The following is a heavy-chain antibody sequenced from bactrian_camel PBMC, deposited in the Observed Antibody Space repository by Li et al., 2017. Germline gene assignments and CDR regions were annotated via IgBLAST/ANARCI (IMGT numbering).Heavy chain of an antibody. D-gene: IGHD3*01. CDR3: AKDINDCYSDSWCYEGSIGLWL. V-gene: IGHV3S55*01. Sequence: LVESGGGSVQAGGSLRLSCAASGYRHGSYCMGWFRQAPGKEREGAATIDSYGRTTYADSVKGRFTISKDNAKNTLYLQLDSLKTEDTAMYYCAKDINDCYSDSWCYEGSIGLWLLGPGDPGHRL. CDR2: IDSYGRT. J-gene: IGHJ6*01. CDR1: GYRHGSYC.